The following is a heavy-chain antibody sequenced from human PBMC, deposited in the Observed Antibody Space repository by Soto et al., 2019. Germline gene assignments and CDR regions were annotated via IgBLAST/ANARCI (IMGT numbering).Heavy chain of an antibody. V-gene: IGHV3-23*01. CDR3: AKGLEWLKKYYFDY. CDR1: GLTFSSYG. J-gene: IGHJ4*02. Sequence: PGGSLRLSCAASGLTFSSYGRSWVRQAPRKGLEWVSAISASGGSTYYADSVKGRFTISRDNSKNTLYLQMNSLRAEDTAVYYCAKGLEWLKKYYFDYWGQGTLVTVSS. CDR2: ISASGGST. D-gene: IGHD3-3*01.